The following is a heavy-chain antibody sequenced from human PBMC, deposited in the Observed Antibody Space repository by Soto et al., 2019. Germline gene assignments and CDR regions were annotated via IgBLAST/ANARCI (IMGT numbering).Heavy chain of an antibody. J-gene: IGHJ4*02. D-gene: IGHD3-10*01. CDR3: ARDGAYGSGSYYIHY. CDR1: GGTFSSYA. V-gene: IGHV1-69*06. CDR2: IIPIFGTA. Sequence: QVQLVQSGAEVKKPGSSVKVSCKASGGTFSSYAISWVRQAPGQGLEWMGGIIPIFGTANYAQKFQGRVTITADKSTITAYVELISLRSEDTAVYYCARDGAYGSGSYYIHYWGQGTLVTVSS.